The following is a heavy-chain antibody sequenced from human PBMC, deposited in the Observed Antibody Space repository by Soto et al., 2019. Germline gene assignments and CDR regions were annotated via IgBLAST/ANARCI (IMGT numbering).Heavy chain of an antibody. V-gene: IGHV4-31*01. J-gene: IGHJ6*02. CDR2: SYFTGNT. D-gene: IGHD1-26*01. CDR1: GDSISRGCDY. Sequence: QVRLQESGPRLVKSSQTLSLTCTVSGDSISRGCDYWTWVLQHPGKGLDWIGYSYFTGNTYTNPTLKCPASILVDTSKTQFSLKLTSVTAADTAVYYCARGGGIVAAINFHSVDVWGQGTTGTVS. CDR3: ARGGGIVAAINFHSVDV.